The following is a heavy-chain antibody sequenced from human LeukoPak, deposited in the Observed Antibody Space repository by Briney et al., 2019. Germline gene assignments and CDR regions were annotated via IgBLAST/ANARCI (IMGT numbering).Heavy chain of an antibody. D-gene: IGHD6-19*01. CDR2: ISGCGGLT. J-gene: IGHJ4*02. V-gene: IGHV3-23*01. Sequence: RGSLRLSCAASGFAFSNYVMSWVSQAPGKGLEWVSVISGCGGLTYYADSVKGRFTISRDNSKNTLYVQMNSLRAEDTAVYYCAKERYSSGWYVDYWGQGTLVTVSS. CDR3: AKERYSSGWYVDY. CDR1: GFAFSNYV.